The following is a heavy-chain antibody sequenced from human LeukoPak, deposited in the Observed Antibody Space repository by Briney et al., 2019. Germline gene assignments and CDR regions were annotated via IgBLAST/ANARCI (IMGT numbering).Heavy chain of an antibody. V-gene: IGHV1-2*02. J-gene: IGHJ4*02. D-gene: IGHD6-19*01. Sequence: ASVKVSCKASGYTFTGYYMHWVRQAPGQGLEWMGWINPSSGGTNYAQKFQGRVTMTRDTSISTAYMELSRLRSDDTAVYYCARDSSGTPFDYWGQGTLVTVSS. CDR2: INPSSGGT. CDR1: GYTFTGYY. CDR3: ARDSSGTPFDY.